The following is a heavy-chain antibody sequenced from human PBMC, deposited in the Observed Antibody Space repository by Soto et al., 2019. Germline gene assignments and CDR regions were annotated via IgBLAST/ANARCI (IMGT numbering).Heavy chain of an antibody. J-gene: IGHJ4*02. CDR3: ARGRRTAVTIDY. V-gene: IGHV4-34*01. CDR2: INHSGST. CDR1: GGSFSGYY. Sequence: QVQLHQWGAGLLKPSETLSLTCAVYGGSFSGYYWSWIRQPPGKGLEWIGEINHSGSTNYNPSLKSRVTISVDTSKNQFSLKLNSVTAADTAVYYCARGRRTAVTIDYWGQGTLVTVSS. D-gene: IGHD4-17*01.